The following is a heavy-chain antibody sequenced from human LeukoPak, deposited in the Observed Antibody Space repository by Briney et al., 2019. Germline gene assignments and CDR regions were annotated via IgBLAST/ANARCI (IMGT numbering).Heavy chain of an antibody. CDR1: GFPFDVYW. V-gene: IGHV3-7*01. D-gene: IGHD6-19*01. CDR3: AKEKTVAGWYFDL. J-gene: IGHJ2*01. Sequence: GGSLRPSCVASGFPFDVYWMSWVRQGPGRGLEWVANIKSDGSEEYYADSVKGRLTVSRDNAKNSLFLQMNRLRVEDTAVYYCAKEKTVAGWYFDLWGRGTLVTVSS. CDR2: IKSDGSEE.